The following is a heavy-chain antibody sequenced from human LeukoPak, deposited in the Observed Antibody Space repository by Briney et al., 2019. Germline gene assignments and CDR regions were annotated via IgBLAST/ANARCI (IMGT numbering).Heavy chain of an antibody. D-gene: IGHD3-22*01. Sequence: SETLSLTCTVSGGSISSLYWSWIRQPPGKGLEWIGHISYRGRTNYNPSLKSRVTISVDTSKNQFSLRVSSVTAADTAVYYCARDYYYDSSSEDAFDIWGQGTMVTVSP. J-gene: IGHJ3*02. CDR3: ARDYYYDSSSEDAFDI. V-gene: IGHV4-59*11. CDR1: GGSISSLY. CDR2: ISYRGRT.